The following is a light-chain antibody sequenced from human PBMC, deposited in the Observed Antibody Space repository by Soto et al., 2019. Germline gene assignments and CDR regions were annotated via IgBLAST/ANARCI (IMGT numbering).Light chain of an antibody. CDR3: QHLDSYST. CDR1: QGISSY. V-gene: IGKV1-9*01. J-gene: IGKJ5*01. CDR2: AAS. Sequence: DSQLTQSPSFLSASVGDRVTITCRASQGISSYLAWYQQKPGKAPKLLIYAASTLQSGVPSRFSGSGSGTEFTLTISSLQTEDFATYYCQHLDSYSTFGQGTRLEIK.